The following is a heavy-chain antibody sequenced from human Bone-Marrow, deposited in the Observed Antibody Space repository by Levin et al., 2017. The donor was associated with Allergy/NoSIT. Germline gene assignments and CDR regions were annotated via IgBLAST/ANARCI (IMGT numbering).Heavy chain of an antibody. J-gene: IGHJ4*02. CDR3: ATSPTSGY. CDR2: IYSGGNT. Sequence: GESLKISFAASGFTVSNNYMSWVRQAPGKGLEGVSIIYSGGNTYYADSVKGRFTMSRDRSKNTVYLQMNSLRAEDTAVYYCATSPTSGYWGQGTLVTVSS. V-gene: IGHV3-53*01. CDR1: GFTVSNNY.